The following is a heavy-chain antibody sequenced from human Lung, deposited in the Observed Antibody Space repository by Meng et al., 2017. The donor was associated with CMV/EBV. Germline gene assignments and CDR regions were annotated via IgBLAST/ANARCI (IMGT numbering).Heavy chain of an antibody. Sequence: SETXSLXCTVSGGSIGSSGYYWGWIRQPPGKGLEWIGAVYYSGTTYYNPSLKSRITISVDTSKNQFSLKLYSVTAADTAVYYCARDRNPAVAGTGLDYWGQGXLVTFSS. D-gene: IGHD6-19*01. J-gene: IGHJ4*02. CDR1: GGSIGSSGYY. V-gene: IGHV4-39*07. CDR3: ARDRNPAVAGTGLDY. CDR2: VYYSGTT.